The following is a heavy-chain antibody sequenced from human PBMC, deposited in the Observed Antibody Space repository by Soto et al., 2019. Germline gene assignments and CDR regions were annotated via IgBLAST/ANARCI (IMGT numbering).Heavy chain of an antibody. CDR1: GFTCSNYG. D-gene: IGHD3-16*01. Sequence: EVQLLESGGGLVQPGGSLRLSCAAAGFTCSNYGMSWFRKAPGKGLEWVSTISGGGGNTYYADSVRGRFSISRDNSKNTLYLQMNSLLVDDTAVFYWANLITLTGGYWGQGTLVTVSS. CDR2: ISGGGGNT. V-gene: IGHV3-23*01. CDR3: ANLITLTGGY. J-gene: IGHJ1*01.